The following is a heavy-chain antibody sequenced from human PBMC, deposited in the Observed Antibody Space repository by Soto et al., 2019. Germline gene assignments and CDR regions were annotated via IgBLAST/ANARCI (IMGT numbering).Heavy chain of an antibody. V-gene: IGHV4-30-4*08. D-gene: IGHD3-16*01. Sequence: PSETLSLTCTVSGGSISSGDYYWSWIRQHPGKGLEWIGYIYYSGSTYYNPSLRSRVTISVDTSKNQFSLKLSSVTAADTAVYYCARGGVEMATIFTWPFDYWGQGTLVTVSS. CDR2: IYYSGST. J-gene: IGHJ4*02. CDR1: GGSISSGDYY. CDR3: ARGGVEMATIFTWPFDY.